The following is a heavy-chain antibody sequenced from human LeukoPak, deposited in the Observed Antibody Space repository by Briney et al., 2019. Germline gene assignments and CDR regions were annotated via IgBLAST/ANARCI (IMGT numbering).Heavy chain of an antibody. V-gene: IGHV4-4*07. CDR3: AREGIVVVPAAIYYYYYMDV. CDR1: GGSISSYY. CDR2: IYTSGST. J-gene: IGHJ6*03. Sequence: SETLSLTCTVSGGSISSYYWSWLRQPAGKGLEWIGRIYTSGSTNYNPSLKSRVTMSVDTSKNQFSLKLSSVPAADMAVYYCAREGIVVVPAAIYYYYYMDVWGKGTTVTVSS. D-gene: IGHD2-2*01.